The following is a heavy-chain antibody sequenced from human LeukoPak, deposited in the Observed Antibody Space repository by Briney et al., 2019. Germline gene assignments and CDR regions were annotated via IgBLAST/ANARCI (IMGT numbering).Heavy chain of an antibody. CDR3: ARDLGLDY. D-gene: IGHD3-10*01. CDR1: GFTFGSYA. V-gene: IGHV3-30-3*01. CDR2: ISYDGSSK. J-gene: IGHJ4*02. Sequence: SGGSLRLSCAASGFTFGSYAMHWVRQAPGKGLEWVAIISYDGSSKYYADSVKGRFTISRDGSKNTLYLQINSLRAEDTAVYYCARDLGLDYWGQGTLVTVSS.